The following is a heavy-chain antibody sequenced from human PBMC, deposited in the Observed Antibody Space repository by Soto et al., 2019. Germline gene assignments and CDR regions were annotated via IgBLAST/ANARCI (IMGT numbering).Heavy chain of an antibody. CDR2: IYTSGST. CDR3: AGDDYGDLEFDY. CDR1: GGSISSYY. D-gene: IGHD4-17*01. V-gene: IGHV4-4*07. Sequence: SETLSLTCGVSGGSISSYYWIWMGQPAGKGLEWIGRIYTSGSTNYNPSLKSRVTMSVDTSKNQFSLKLSSVTAADTAVYYCAGDDYGDLEFDYWGQGTLVTVSS. J-gene: IGHJ4*02.